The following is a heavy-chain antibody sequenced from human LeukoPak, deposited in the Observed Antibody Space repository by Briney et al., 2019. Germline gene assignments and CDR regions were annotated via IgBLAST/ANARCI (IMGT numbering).Heavy chain of an antibody. D-gene: IGHD4-23*01. CDR3: AILSPHYGANWDY. V-gene: IGHV3-64*01. CDR2: ISSNGDT. Sequence: QTGGSLRLSCAASGFTLSSYTMHWVRQAPGKGLEYVSAISSNGDTYYANSVKGRFAISRDSSKNTLYLQMGSLRAEDMAVYYCAILSPHYGANWDYWGQGTLVTVSS. J-gene: IGHJ4*02. CDR1: GFTLSSYT.